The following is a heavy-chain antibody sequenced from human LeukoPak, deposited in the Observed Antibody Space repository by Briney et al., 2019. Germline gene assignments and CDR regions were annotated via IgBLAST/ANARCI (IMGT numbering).Heavy chain of an antibody. V-gene: IGHV4-34*01. Sequence: PSETLSLTCAVYGGSLSAYYATWIRQAPGKGLEWIGEINLKGSSVYSESLRSRVTISVDAARNQISLKMTSVTAADAGTYYCATTSGYTGYDWGWFSDYYMAVWGTGTRVTVSS. CDR3: ATTSGYTGYDWGWFSDYYMAV. CDR2: INLKGSS. J-gene: IGHJ6*03. D-gene: IGHD5-12*01. CDR1: GGSLSAYY.